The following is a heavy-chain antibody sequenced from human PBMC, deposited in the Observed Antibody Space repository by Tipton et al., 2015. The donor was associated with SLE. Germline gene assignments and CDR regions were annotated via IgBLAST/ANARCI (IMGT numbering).Heavy chain of an antibody. CDR3: AKEGTGDWRALDI. V-gene: IGHV3-30*02. CDR1: GFTFSSYG. J-gene: IGHJ3*02. D-gene: IGHD7-27*01. Sequence: SGFTFSSYGMHWVRQAPGKGLEWVAFIRYDGSNKYYADSVKGRFTISRDNSKNTLYLQMNSLRAEDTAVYYCAKEGTGDWRALDIWGQGTMVTVSS. CDR2: IRYDGSNK.